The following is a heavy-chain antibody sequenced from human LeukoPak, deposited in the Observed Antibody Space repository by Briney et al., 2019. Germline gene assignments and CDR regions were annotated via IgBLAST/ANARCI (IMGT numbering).Heavy chain of an antibody. CDR1: GFTFSSYE. V-gene: IGHV3-48*03. D-gene: IGHD3-22*01. J-gene: IGHJ5*02. CDR3: ARKGSSGPFDWFDP. CDR2: ISSSGSTI. Sequence: QAGGSLRLSCAASGFTFSSYEMNWVRQAPGKGLEWVSYISSSGSTIYYADSVKGRFTISRDNAKNSLYLQMNSLRAEDTAVYYCARKGSSGPFDWFDPWGQGTLVTVSS.